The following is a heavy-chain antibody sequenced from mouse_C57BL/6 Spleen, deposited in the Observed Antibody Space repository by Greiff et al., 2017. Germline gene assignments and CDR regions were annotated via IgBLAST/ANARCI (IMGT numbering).Heavy chain of an antibody. Sequence: VQLQESGAELVRPGASVTLSCKASGYTFTDYEMHWVKQTPVHGLEWIGAIDPETGGTAYNQKFKGKAILTADKSSITAYMELRSLTSEDSAVYYCTKWDYYGSLDYWGQGTTLTVSS. V-gene: IGHV1-15*01. J-gene: IGHJ2*01. CDR2: IDPETGGT. CDR1: GYTFTDYE. CDR3: TKWDYYGSLDY. D-gene: IGHD1-1*01.